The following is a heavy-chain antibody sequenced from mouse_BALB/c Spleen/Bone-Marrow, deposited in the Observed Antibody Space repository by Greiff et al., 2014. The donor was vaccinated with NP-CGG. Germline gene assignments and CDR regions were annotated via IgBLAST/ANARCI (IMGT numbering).Heavy chain of an antibody. CDR3: AREGYGSSYGFAY. J-gene: IGHJ3*01. D-gene: IGHD1-1*01. V-gene: IGHV1-18*01. Sequence: VQLQQSGPELVKPGASMKIPCKASGYSFAGYTMNWVKQSHGKNLEWIGLINPYKGGSSYNQKFKGKATLTVDKSSSTAYMELLSLTSEDSAVYYCAREGYGSSYGFAYWGQGTLVTVSA. CDR1: GYSFAGYT. CDR2: INPYKGGS.